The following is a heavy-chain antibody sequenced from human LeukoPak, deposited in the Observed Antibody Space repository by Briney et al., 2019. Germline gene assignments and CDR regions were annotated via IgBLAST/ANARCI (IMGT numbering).Heavy chain of an antibody. Sequence: PSETLSLTCTVSGGSISSYYWSWIRQPPGKGLEWIGYIYYSGSTYYNPSLKSRVTISVDTSKNQFSLKLSSVTAADTAVYYCARVEQWLARRWGQGTLVTVSS. V-gene: IGHV4-59*12. CDR1: GGSISSYY. CDR3: ARVEQWLARR. CDR2: IYYSGST. D-gene: IGHD6-19*01. J-gene: IGHJ4*02.